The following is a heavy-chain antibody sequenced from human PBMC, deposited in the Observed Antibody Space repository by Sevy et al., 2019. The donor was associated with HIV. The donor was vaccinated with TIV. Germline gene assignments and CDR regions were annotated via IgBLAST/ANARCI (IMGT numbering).Heavy chain of an antibody. CDR1: GGSISSGGYY. CDR2: VYYSGRT. CDR3: ARGKPNITIFGVVTSFDS. V-gene: IGHV4-31*03. Sequence: SETLSLTCTVSGGSISSGGYYWSWIRQHPEKGLEWIGYVYYSGRTYYNPSLKSRLTISVDTSEKQLSLKLTSVTAADTAVYYCARGKPNITIFGVVTSFDSWGQGTLVTVSS. D-gene: IGHD3-3*01. J-gene: IGHJ4*02.